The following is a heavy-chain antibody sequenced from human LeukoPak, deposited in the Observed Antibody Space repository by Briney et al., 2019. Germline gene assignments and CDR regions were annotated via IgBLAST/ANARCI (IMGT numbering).Heavy chain of an antibody. Sequence: PSETLSLTCTVSGGSISSSSFYWSWIRPPPGKGLEWIGSIYFIGSTNYNPSLKSRVTMSVDTSKNQFPLKLSSVTAADTAVYYCARGSTWLQYAFDIWGQGTMVTVSS. J-gene: IGHJ3*02. CDR3: ARGSTWLQYAFDI. V-gene: IGHV4-39*06. CDR2: IYFIGST. D-gene: IGHD5-12*01. CDR1: GGSISSSSFY.